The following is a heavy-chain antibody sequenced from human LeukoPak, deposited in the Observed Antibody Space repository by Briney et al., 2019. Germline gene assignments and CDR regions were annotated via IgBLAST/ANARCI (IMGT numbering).Heavy chain of an antibody. D-gene: IGHD5-24*01. J-gene: IGHJ4*02. V-gene: IGHV4-38-2*02. CDR3: ARHLPSPELQFYFDY. CDR2: IYHSGST. Sequence: SETLSLTCTVSGYSISSGYYWGWIRQPPGKGLEWIGSIYHSGSTYYNPSLKSRVTISVDTSKNQFSLKLSSVTAADTSMYYCARHLPSPELQFYFDYWGQGTLVTVSS. CDR1: GYSISSGYY.